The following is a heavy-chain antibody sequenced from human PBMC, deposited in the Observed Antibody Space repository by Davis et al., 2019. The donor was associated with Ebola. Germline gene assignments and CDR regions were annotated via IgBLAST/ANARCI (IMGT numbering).Heavy chain of an antibody. CDR1: EDTFSNHA. CDR2: IITLLGIA. Sequence: SVKVSCKTSEDTFSNHAISWVRQAPGQGLEWVGAIITLLGIADYAQQFQDRVTITADKSTNTAYMELSSLRSDDTAVYYCARGPAANAPLDYWGQGTLVTVSS. V-gene: IGHV1-69*10. D-gene: IGHD2-2*01. CDR3: ARGPAANAPLDY. J-gene: IGHJ4*02.